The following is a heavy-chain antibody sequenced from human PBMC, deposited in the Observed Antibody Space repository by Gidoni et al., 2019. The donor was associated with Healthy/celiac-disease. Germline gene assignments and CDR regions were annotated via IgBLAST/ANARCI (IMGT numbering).Heavy chain of an antibody. Sequence: QVQLQQSGPGLVKPSQTLSLTCAISGDRVSSNSAAWNWIRQSPSRGLEWLGRTYYRSKWYNDYAVSVKSRITINPDTSKNQFPLQLNSVTPEDTAVYYCARDLQLSNWGVNWFDPWGQGTLVTVSS. J-gene: IGHJ5*02. CDR3: ARDLQLSNWGVNWFDP. V-gene: IGHV6-1*01. CDR1: GDRVSSNSAA. D-gene: IGHD7-27*01. CDR2: TYYRSKWYN.